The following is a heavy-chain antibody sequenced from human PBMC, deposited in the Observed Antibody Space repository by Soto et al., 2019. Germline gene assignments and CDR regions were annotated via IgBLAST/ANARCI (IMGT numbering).Heavy chain of an antibody. V-gene: IGHV6-1*01. Sequence: SQTLSLAYAISRDSDSSNSTAENSIRQSPSRCLEWLVRTYYRSKWYNDYAVSVKSRITINPDTSKNQFSLQLNSVTPEDTAVYYCAREEGTAMVYAHTTLGLGFDPWGQGTRV. D-gene: IGHD5-18*01. J-gene: IGHJ5*02. CDR1: RDSDSSNSTA. CDR2: TYYRSKWYN. CDR3: AREEGTAMVYAHTTLGLGFDP.